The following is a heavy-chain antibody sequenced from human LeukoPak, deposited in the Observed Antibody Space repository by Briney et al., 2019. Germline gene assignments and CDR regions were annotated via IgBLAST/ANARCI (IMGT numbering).Heavy chain of an antibody. Sequence: PGGSLRLSCAASGFTFSSYAMHWVRQAPGKGLEWVGVISYDGSNKYYADSVKGRFTISRDNSKNTLYLQMYSLRAEDTAVYYCAREKGVIAAAGTPRFDPWGQGTLVTVSS. D-gene: IGHD6-13*01. V-gene: IGHV3-30-3*01. J-gene: IGHJ5*02. CDR3: AREKGVIAAAGTPRFDP. CDR1: GFTFSSYA. CDR2: ISYDGSNK.